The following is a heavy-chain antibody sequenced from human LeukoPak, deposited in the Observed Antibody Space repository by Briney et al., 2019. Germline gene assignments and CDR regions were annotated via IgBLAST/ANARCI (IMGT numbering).Heavy chain of an antibody. D-gene: IGHD3-3*01. CDR3: ARGHFGVVLDY. V-gene: IGHV3-21*01. CDR2: IRGDSSET. J-gene: IGHJ4*02. Sequence: PGGSLRLSCAGSGFTFSSYSMIWVRQAPGKGLEWVASIRGDSSETRHAGSVMGRFTIFRDNTKTSLFLQMNTLRADDTAVYYCARGHFGVVLDYWGQGILVTVSS. CDR1: GFTFSSYS.